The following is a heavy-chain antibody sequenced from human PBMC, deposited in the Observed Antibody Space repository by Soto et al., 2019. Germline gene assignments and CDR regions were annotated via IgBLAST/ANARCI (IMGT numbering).Heavy chain of an antibody. CDR2: INPNSGGT. D-gene: IGHD2-15*01. J-gene: IGHJ6*02. CDR3: ARYCTGGSCYNGMDV. CDR1: GYTFTGYY. Sequence: ASVKVSCKASGYTFTGYYMHWVRQAPGQGLEWMGWINPNSGGTNYAQKFQGRVTMTRDTSISTAYMELSRLRSDDTAVYYCARYCTGGSCYNGMDVWGQGTTVPVSS. V-gene: IGHV1-2*02.